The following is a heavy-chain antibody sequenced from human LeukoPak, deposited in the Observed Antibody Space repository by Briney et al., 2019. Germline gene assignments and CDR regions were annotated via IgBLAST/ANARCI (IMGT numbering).Heavy chain of an antibody. J-gene: IGHJ4*02. Sequence: ASVKVSCKASGYTFTSYGISWVRQAPEQGLEWMGWISAYNGNTNYAQKLQGRVTMTTDTSTSTAYMELRSLRSDDTAVYYCARGGVSSGSYYKTLLGFDYWGQGTLVTVSS. CDR3: ARGGVSSGSYYKTLLGFDY. CDR2: ISAYNGNT. V-gene: IGHV1-18*01. D-gene: IGHD3-10*01. CDR1: GYTFTSYG.